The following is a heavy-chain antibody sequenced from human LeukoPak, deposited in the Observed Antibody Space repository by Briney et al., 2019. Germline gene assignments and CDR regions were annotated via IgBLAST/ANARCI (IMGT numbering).Heavy chain of an antibody. Sequence: GSLKLSCAASGFTFSSYGMHWVRQAPGKGLEWVSAISGSGGSTYYADSVKGRFTISRDNSKNTLYLQMNSLRAEDTAVYYCAKDGGIAVAGLPYYFDYWGQGTLVTVSS. V-gene: IGHV3-23*01. CDR3: AKDGGIAVAGLPYYFDY. D-gene: IGHD6-19*01. CDR1: GFTFSSYG. J-gene: IGHJ4*02. CDR2: ISGSGGST.